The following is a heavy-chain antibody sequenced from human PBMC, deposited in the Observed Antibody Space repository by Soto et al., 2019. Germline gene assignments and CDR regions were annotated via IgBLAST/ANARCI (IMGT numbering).Heavy chain of an antibody. J-gene: IGHJ4*02. D-gene: IGHD6-13*01. CDR2: ISYDGGNK. CDR1: GFTFSSYA. CDR3: ARDPRASSSWSHYFDY. Sequence: AGGSLRLSCAASGFTFSSYAMHWVRQAPGKGLEWVAVISYDGGNKYYADSVKGRFTISRDNSKNTLYLQMNSLRAEDTAVYYCARDPRASSSWSHYFDYWGQGTLVTVSS. V-gene: IGHV3-30-3*01.